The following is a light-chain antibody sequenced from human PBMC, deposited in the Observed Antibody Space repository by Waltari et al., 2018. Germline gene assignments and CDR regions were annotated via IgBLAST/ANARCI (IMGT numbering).Light chain of an antibody. J-gene: IGLJ3*02. CDR3: QVWDSGSDHKV. V-gene: IGLV3-21*01. CDR2: YDT. Sequence: SYVLTQPPSASVAPGGTATITCGGNNIGRKSVNWYQQKPGQAPVLVIYYDTDRPSGIPERFSGSNSGNTATLTISRVEVGDEADFFCQVWDSGSDHKVFGGGTKLTVL. CDR1: NIGRKS.